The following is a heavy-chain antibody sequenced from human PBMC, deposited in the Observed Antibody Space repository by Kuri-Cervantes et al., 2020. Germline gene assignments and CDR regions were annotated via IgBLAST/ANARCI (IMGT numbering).Heavy chain of an antibody. CDR3: ARVGGCSSTSCYPYDAFDI. J-gene: IGHJ3*02. Sequence: ASVKVSCKVSGYTLTELSMHWVRQAPGKGLEWMGGFDPEDGETIYAQKFQGRVTMTRDTSTSTVYMELRSLRSDDTAVYYCARVGGCSSTSCYPYDAFDIWGQGTMVTVSS. V-gene: IGHV1-24*01. CDR1: GYTLTELS. D-gene: IGHD2-2*01. CDR2: FDPEDGET.